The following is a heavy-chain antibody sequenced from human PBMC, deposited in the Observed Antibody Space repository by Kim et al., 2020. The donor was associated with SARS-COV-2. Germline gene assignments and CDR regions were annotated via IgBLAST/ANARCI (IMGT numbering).Heavy chain of an antibody. V-gene: IGHV3-7*01. CDR1: GFTFSSYW. Sequence: GGSLRLSCAASGFTFSSYWMSWVRQAPGKGLEWVANIKQDGSEKYYVDSVKGRFTISRDNAKNSLYLQMNSLRAEDTAVYYCARDRISRIGGMDVWGQGTTVTVSS. D-gene: IGHD1-26*01. J-gene: IGHJ6*02. CDR2: IKQDGSEK. CDR3: ARDRISRIGGMDV.